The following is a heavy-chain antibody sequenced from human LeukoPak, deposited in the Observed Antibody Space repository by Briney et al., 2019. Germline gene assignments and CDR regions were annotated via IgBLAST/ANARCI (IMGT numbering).Heavy chain of an antibody. Sequence: SQTLSLTCTVSGGSISSGDYYWTWIRQHPGKGLEWIGYIYHSGYTYYNPSLKSRVTMSLDTSKNKFSLKLSSVTAADTAVYYCARKKYDRLSGLLYFDYWGQGTLVTVSS. V-gene: IGHV4-31*03. CDR1: GGSISSGDYY. CDR3: ARKKYDRLSGLLYFDY. D-gene: IGHD3-3*01. J-gene: IGHJ4*02. CDR2: IYHSGYT.